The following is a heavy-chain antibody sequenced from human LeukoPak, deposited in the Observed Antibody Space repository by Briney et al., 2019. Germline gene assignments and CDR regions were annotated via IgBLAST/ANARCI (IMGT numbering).Heavy chain of an antibody. Sequence: PSETLSLICTASDGSKSSSSCSWGSSCYWGWIRQTPGKGLEWIGSIYYSGGTHYNPSLESRVTISVDTSKKQFSLKLTSVTASDTATYYCARNPSLGVVAAYGPVAYMDIWGKGTTVSVSS. J-gene: IGHJ6*03. CDR3: ARNPSLGVVAAYGPVAYMDI. D-gene: IGHD2-15*01. CDR1: DGSKSSSSCSWGSSCY. CDR2: IYYSGGT. V-gene: IGHV4-39*01.